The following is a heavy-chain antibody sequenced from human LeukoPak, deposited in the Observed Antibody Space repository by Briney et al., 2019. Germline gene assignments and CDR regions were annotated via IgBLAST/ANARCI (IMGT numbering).Heavy chain of an antibody. CDR1: GFTVRSNY. Sequence: PGGSLRLSCAASGFTVRSNYMSWVRQAPGKGLEWVSVIYSRCSTYYADSVKGRFTISRDNSKNTLYLQMNSLRAEDTAVYYCARGEEAGTLSTLFDYWGQGTLVTVSS. CDR2: IYSRCST. D-gene: IGHD6-19*01. J-gene: IGHJ4*02. V-gene: IGHV3-53*01. CDR3: ARGEEAGTLSTLFDY.